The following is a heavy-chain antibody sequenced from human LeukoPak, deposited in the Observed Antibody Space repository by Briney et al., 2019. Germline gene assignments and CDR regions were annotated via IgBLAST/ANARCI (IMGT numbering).Heavy chain of an antibody. V-gene: IGHV4-59*01. CDR1: GGSISGYY. D-gene: IGHD6-19*01. Sequence: PSETLSLTCTVSGGSISGYYWSWIRQPPGKGLEWIGYIYYSGSTNYNPSLKSRVTISVDTSKNQFSLKLSSVTAADTAVYYCARGSRSSGWYRLGYWGQGTLVTVSS. CDR3: ARGSRSSGWYRLGY. J-gene: IGHJ4*02. CDR2: IYYSGST.